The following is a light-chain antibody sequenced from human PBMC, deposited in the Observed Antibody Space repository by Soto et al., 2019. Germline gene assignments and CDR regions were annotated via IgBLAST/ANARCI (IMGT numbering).Light chain of an antibody. J-gene: IGKJ5*01. CDR3: QQYYSYPPIT. V-gene: IGKV1-8*01. CDR1: QGISSY. Sequence: AIRMTQSPSSLSASTGDRVPITCRARQGISSYLAWYQQKPGKAPKLLIYAASTLQSGVPSRFSGSGSGTDFTLTISCLQSEDFATYYCQQYYSYPPITFGQGTRL. CDR2: AAS.